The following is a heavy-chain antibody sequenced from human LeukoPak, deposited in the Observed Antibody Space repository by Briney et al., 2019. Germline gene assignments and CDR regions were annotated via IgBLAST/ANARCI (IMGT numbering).Heavy chain of an antibody. Sequence: GGSLRLSCGVSGFTFSTYWMSWVRQAPGRGLEWVANIKHDGSEKYYVDSVKGRFTISRDNAENSLYLQMNSLRAEDTAVYYCARDGRGGYFDNWGQGTLVTVSS. CDR2: IKHDGSEK. CDR1: GFTFSTYW. J-gene: IGHJ4*02. V-gene: IGHV3-7*01. D-gene: IGHD2-15*01. CDR3: ARDGRGGYFDN.